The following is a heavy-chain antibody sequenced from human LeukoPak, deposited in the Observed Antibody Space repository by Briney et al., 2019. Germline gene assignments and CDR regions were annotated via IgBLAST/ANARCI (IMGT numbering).Heavy chain of an antibody. D-gene: IGHD3-22*01. V-gene: IGHV3-21*06. CDR3: ARDGTYYYDSSGYYSFDY. J-gene: IGHJ4*02. CDR2: ISSSSSYI. Sequence: PGGSLSLSCAASGFTFSSYSMNWVRQAPGKGLEWVSSISSSSSYIYYADSVKGRFTISRDNAKDSLYLQMNSLRAEDTAVYYCARDGTYYYDSSGYYSFDYWGQGTLVTV. CDR1: GFTFSSYS.